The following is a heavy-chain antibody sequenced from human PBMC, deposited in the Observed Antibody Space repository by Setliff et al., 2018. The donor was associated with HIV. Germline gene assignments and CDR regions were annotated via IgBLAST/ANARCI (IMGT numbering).Heavy chain of an antibody. CDR3: VRDRDWAFDY. J-gene: IGHJ4*02. D-gene: IGHD3-9*01. CDR2: TRYDGSDK. Sequence: GGSLRLSCAASGFTFSNYGMHWVRQAPGKGLEWVAFTRYDGSDKYYADSVKGRFTISRDNSKNTLYLQMDSLRAEDTAVYYCVRDRDWAFDYWGQGSLVTVSS. CDR1: GFTFSNYG. V-gene: IGHV3-30*02.